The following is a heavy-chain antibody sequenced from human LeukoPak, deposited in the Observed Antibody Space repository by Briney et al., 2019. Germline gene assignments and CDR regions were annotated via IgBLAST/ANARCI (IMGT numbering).Heavy chain of an antibody. J-gene: IGHJ4*02. D-gene: IGHD6-19*01. CDR2: IKQDGREK. CDR1: GFTFNTYW. CDR3: ARFGYSSGWSFDY. Sequence: PGVSVRLSCAASGFTFNTYWMIWLRQAPGRGLEWVANIKQDGREKYYVDSVRGRCTISRNNVKNSLYLQMNSLRAEDTAVYYCARFGYSSGWSFDYWGQGTLVTVSS. V-gene: IGHV3-7*01.